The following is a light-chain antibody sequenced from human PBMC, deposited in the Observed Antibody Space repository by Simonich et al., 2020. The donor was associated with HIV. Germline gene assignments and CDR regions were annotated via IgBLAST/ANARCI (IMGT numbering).Light chain of an antibody. Sequence: IVMTQSPATLSVSPGERVTLSCRASQSVSSNLAWYQQKPGQSPRLLIYGASSRATGIPDRFSGSGSGTDFTLTISRLEPEDFAVYYCQQYGSSPPYTFGQGTKLEIK. CDR2: GAS. CDR3: QQYGSSPPYT. CDR1: QSVSSN. J-gene: IGKJ2*01. V-gene: IGKV3-20*01.